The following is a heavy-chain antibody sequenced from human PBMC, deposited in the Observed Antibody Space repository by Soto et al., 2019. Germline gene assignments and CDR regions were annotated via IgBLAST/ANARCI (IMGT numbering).Heavy chain of an antibody. CDR1: GDSVSSNSAA. CDR3: ARDIVVVPSNYLGYYYGMDV. D-gene: IGHD2-2*01. J-gene: IGHJ6*02. Sequence: PSQTLSLTCAISGDSVSSNSAAWNWIRQSPSRGLEWLGRTYYRSKWYNDYAVSVKSRITINPDTSKNQFSLRLNSVTPEDTAVYYCARDIVVVPSNYLGYYYGMDVWGQGTTVTVSS. V-gene: IGHV6-1*01. CDR2: TYYRSKWYN.